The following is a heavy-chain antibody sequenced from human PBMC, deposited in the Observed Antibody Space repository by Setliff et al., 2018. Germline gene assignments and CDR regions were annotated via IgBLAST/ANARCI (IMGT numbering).Heavy chain of an antibody. CDR2: IYTSWST. V-gene: IGHV4-61*09. D-gene: IGHD7-27*01. J-gene: IGHJ6*03. CDR1: DDSISSRRYY. CDR3: ARERTGHLYYYYYMDV. Sequence: SETLSLTCTVSDDSISSRRYYWGWFRQPAGKELEWIGQIYTSWSTNYNPSLKSRVTISLDTSKNQFSPKLSSVTAADTAVYYCARERTGHLYYYYYMDVWGKGTTVTVSS.